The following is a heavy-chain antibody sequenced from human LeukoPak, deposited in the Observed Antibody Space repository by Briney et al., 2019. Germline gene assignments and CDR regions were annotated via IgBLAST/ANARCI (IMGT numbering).Heavy chain of an antibody. CDR1: GFTFSSYA. D-gene: IGHD3-22*01. CDR3: ARGDVLYYDSSGHYDY. Sequence: PGGSLRLSCAASGFTFSSYAMSWARQAPGKGLEWVAVISYDGSNKYYADSVKGRFTISRDNSKNTLYLQMNSLRAEDTAVYYCARGDVLYYDSSGHYDYWGQGTLVTVSS. V-gene: IGHV3-30-3*01. CDR2: ISYDGSNK. J-gene: IGHJ4*02.